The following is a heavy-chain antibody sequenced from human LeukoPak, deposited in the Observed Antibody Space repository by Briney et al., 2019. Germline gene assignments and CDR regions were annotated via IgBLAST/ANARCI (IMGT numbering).Heavy chain of an antibody. CDR2: IIPIFGTA. D-gene: IGHD4-23*01. V-gene: IGHV1-69*01. CDR1: GGIFSNYA. Sequence: SVKVSCKASGGIFSNYAISWVRQAPGHGLEWVGGIIPIFGTANYAQKFQRRVTITADESTSTAYMELSSLRSEDTAVYYCARDSSTNDYGGITNWFDPWGQGTLVTVSS. J-gene: IGHJ5*02. CDR3: ARDSSTNDYGGITNWFDP.